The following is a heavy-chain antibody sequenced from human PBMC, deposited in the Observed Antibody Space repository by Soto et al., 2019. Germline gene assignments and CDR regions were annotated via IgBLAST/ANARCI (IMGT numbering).Heavy chain of an antibody. Sequence: SETLSLTCTVSGGSISSYFWSWIRQPPGKGLEWIGYIYYSGSTYYNPSLKSRVTISVDTSKNQFSLKLSSVTAADTAVYYCARGGGYCSSTSCFLYYYYGMDVWGQGTTVTVSS. CDR1: GGSISSYF. V-gene: IGHV4-30-4*01. D-gene: IGHD2-2*01. J-gene: IGHJ6*02. CDR3: ARGGGYCSSTSCFLYYYYGMDV. CDR2: IYYSGST.